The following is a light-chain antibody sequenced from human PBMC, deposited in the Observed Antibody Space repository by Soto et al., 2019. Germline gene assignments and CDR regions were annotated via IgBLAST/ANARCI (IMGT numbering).Light chain of an antibody. V-gene: IGKV1D-12*01. CDR1: QDISIW. Sequence: DIQMTQSPSSVSASVGDRVTITCRASQDISIWLAWYQQKPGKAPKLLIYAASSLHTGVPSRFSGSGSGTDFTLTISTMQPEDFATYYCQQANGYPLTFGGGTKVEI. CDR2: AAS. J-gene: IGKJ4*01. CDR3: QQANGYPLT.